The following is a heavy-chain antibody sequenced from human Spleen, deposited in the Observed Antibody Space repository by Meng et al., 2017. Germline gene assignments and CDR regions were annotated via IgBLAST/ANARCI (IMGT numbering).Heavy chain of an antibody. V-gene: IGHV4-34*01. D-gene: IGHD6-13*01. CDR3: ARRNSWYAYFDY. CDR2: INHSGST. Sequence: SLTCVVSGGSFSDYYWSWIRQPPGKGLEWIGEINHSGSTDYNPSLKSRLTISVDTSKNQLSLKLSSVTAADTAVYYCARRNSWYAYFDYWGQGTLVTVSS. CDR1: GGSFSDYY. J-gene: IGHJ4*02.